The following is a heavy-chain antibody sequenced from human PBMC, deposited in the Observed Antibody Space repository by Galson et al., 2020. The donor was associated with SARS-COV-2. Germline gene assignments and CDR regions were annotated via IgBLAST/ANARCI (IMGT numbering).Heavy chain of an antibody. CDR3: AGLAALGRGPGYFDS. CDR1: GFTVGTHD. D-gene: IGHD1-26*01. CDR2: ISGTYGST. J-gene: IGHJ4*02. V-gene: IGHV3-23*01. Sequence: GESLKISCAASGFTVGTHDMGWVRQAPGKGLEWVTSISGTYGSTSYAASVKGRFTISRDDSKNTVFLQMKSLRAEDTAVFHCAGLAALGRGPGYFDSWGQGLLVTVSS.